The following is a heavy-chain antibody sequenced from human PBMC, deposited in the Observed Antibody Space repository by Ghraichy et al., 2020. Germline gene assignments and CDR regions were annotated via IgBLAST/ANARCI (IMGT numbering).Heavy chain of an antibody. V-gene: IGHV3-23*01. J-gene: IGHJ4*02. CDR3: AKASGENAPNWGSLRNPDFDY. Sequence: GGSLRLSCAASGFTFSSYAMSWVRQAPGKGLEWVSAISGSGGSTYYADSVKGRFTISRDNSKNTLYLQMNSLRAEDTAVYYCAKASGENAPNWGSLRNPDFDYWGQGTLVTVSS. CDR2: ISGSGGST. D-gene: IGHD7-27*01. CDR1: GFTFSSYA.